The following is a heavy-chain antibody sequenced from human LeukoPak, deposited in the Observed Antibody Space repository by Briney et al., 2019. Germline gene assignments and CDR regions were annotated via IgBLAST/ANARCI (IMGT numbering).Heavy chain of an antibody. J-gene: IGHJ3*01. V-gene: IGHV3-53*01. CDR2: IYSGGST. CDR1: GFTVSSNY. CDR3: ARGMNGGGGL. D-gene: IGHD3-16*01. Sequence: XXLSCAAXGFTVSSNYMSWVRQAPGKGLEWVSVIYSGGSTYYADSVTGRFTISRDNSKNTLYLQMNSLRAEDTAVYYCARGMNGGGGLWGQGTMVTVSS.